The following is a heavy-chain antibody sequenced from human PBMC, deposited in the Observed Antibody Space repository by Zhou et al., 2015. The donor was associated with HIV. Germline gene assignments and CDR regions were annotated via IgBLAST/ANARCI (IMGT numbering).Heavy chain of an antibody. D-gene: IGHD6-6*01. CDR2: LNPNSGNT. CDR3: ARDRGGXARPGWRYFDL. CDR1: GYTFTSYE. J-gene: IGHJ2*01. Sequence: QVQLVQSGAEVKKPGASVKVSCEASGYTFTSYEINWVRQAPGQGLEWMGWLNPNSGNTVYAQNFQGRVTMTRNPSITTAYMELRSLGSEDTAVYYCARDRGGXARPGWRYFDLWGRGTLVTVSS. V-gene: IGHV1-8*01.